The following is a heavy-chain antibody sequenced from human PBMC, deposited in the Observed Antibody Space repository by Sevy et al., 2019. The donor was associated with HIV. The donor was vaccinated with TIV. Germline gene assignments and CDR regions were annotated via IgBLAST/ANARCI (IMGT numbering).Heavy chain of an antibody. V-gene: IGHV5-51*07. Sequence: GESLKISCEGSGYSFTSHWIGWVHHMPGKGLEWMGIIYPDDSETRYSPSFQGQVTFSADKYISTAYLQLSSLKDSDTAMYYCATSRSGYFDSSGYYIYWGQGTMVTVSS. CDR3: ATSRSGYFDSSGYYIY. CDR2: IYPDDSET. CDR1: GYSFTSHW. D-gene: IGHD3-22*01. J-gene: IGHJ4*02.